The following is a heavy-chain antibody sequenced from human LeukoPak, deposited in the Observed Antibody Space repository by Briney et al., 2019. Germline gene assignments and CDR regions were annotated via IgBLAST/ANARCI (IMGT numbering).Heavy chain of an antibody. CDR2: IYSGGST. V-gene: IGHV3-53*04. D-gene: IGHD5-18*01. J-gene: IGHJ4*02. Sequence: GGSLRLSCAASGFPVSSNYMSWVRPAPGKGLEWVSVIYSGGSTYYADSVKGRFTISRHNSKNTLYLQMNSLRAEDPAVYYCARVDTAMVFEYWGQGTLVTVSS. CDR3: ARVDTAMVFEY. CDR1: GFPVSSNY.